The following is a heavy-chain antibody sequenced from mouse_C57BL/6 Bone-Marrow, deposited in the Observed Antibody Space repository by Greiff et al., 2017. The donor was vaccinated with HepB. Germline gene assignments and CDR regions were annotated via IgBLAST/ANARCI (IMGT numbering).Heavy chain of an antibody. CDR2: ISGGGGNT. Sequence: EVMLVESGGGLVKPGGSLKLSCAASGFTFSSYTMSWVRQTPEKRLEWVATISGGGGNTYYPDSVKGRFTISRDNAKNTLYLQMSSLRSEDTALYYCARQDYGSSDFDYWGQGTTLTVSS. V-gene: IGHV5-9*01. D-gene: IGHD1-1*01. J-gene: IGHJ2*01. CDR3: ARQDYGSSDFDY. CDR1: GFTFSSYT.